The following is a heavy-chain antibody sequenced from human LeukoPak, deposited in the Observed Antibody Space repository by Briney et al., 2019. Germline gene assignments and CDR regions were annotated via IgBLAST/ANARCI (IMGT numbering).Heavy chain of an antibody. J-gene: IGHJ4*02. V-gene: IGHV4-30-2*01. CDR3: ARAPYFDY. CDR2: IYHSGST. CDR1: GGSFSGYY. Sequence: SETLSLTCAVYGGSFSGYYWSWIRQPPGKSLEWIGYIYHSGSTYYNPSLKSRVTISVDRSKNQFSLKLSSVTAADTAVYYCARAPYFDYWGQGTLVTVSS.